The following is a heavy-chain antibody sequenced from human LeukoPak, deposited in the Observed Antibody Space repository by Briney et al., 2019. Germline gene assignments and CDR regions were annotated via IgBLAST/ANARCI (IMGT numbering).Heavy chain of an antibody. D-gene: IGHD1-26*01. CDR3: AKDTAPLGATKEFDH. Sequence: PGGSLRLSCVASGFIFDNFGMSWVRQAPGKGLEWGSALSATGGSAYYAASAQGRFTTSRDNSKNILYLEMNSLRVDDTAVYYCAKDTAPLGATKEFDHWGQGTLVTVSS. CDR1: GFIFDNFG. J-gene: IGHJ4*02. CDR2: LSATGGSA. V-gene: IGHV3-23*01.